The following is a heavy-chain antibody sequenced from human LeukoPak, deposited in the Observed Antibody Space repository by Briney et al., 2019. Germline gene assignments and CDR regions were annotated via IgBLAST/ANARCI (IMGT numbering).Heavy chain of an antibody. CDR1: GYNFPTYW. V-gene: IGHV5-51*01. Sequence: GESLKISCKGSGYNFPTYWIGWVRQMPGKGLEWMGIIYPGDSDTRYSPSFQGLVTISADMSISTAYLQWSSLKASDTAMYYCARHIEVPILGATGYYYNYYMDVWGKGTAVTVSS. CDR2: IYPGDSDT. CDR3: ARHIEVPILGATGYYYNYYMDV. D-gene: IGHD1-26*01. J-gene: IGHJ6*03.